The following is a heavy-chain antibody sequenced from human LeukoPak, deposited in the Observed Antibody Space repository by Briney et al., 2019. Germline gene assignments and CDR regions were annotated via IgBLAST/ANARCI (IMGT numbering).Heavy chain of an antibody. Sequence: SETLSLTCTVSGGSISSSSYYWGWIRQPPGKGLEWIGSIYYSGSTYYNPSLKSRVTISVDTSKNQFSLKLSSVTAADTAVYYCARQVRIAIAVAGIGQKYYFDYWGQGTLVTVSS. V-gene: IGHV4-39*01. CDR1: GGSISSSSYY. J-gene: IGHJ4*02. CDR2: IYYSGST. CDR3: ARQVRIAIAVAGIGQKYYFDY. D-gene: IGHD6-19*01.